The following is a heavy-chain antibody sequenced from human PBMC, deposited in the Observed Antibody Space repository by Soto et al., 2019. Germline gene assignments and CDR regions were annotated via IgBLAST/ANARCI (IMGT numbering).Heavy chain of an antibody. J-gene: IGHJ4*02. Sequence: QVQLVQSGAEVKKPESSVKVYCKASGGTFSNYALSWVRQAPGQGLEWMGGIIPIFGTTNYAQRFQGRVTITADESTSTASMELSSLRSEDTAVYSCARVSSSWYKDYFDYWGQGTLVTFAS. CDR1: GGTFSNYA. D-gene: IGHD6-13*01. CDR3: ARVSSSWYKDYFDY. CDR2: IIPIFGTT. V-gene: IGHV1-69*12.